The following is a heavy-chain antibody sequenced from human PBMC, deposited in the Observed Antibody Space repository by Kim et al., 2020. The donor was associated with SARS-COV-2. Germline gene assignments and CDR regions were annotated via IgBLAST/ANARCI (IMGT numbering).Heavy chain of an antibody. Sequence: SETLSLTCTVSGGSISSSSYYWGWIRQPPGKGLEWIGSIYYSGSTYYNPSLKSRVTISVDTSKNQFSLELSSVTAADTAVYYCARSYSSSWTEDYWGQGTLVTVSS. CDR3: ARSYSSSWTEDY. CDR1: GGSISSSSYY. D-gene: IGHD6-13*01. V-gene: IGHV4-39*01. J-gene: IGHJ4*02. CDR2: IYYSGST.